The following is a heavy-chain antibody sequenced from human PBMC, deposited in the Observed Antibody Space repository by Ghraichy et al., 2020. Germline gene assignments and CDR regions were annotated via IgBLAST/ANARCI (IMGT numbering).Heavy chain of an antibody. CDR1: GYTFTSYG. V-gene: IGHV1-18*01. J-gene: IGHJ2*01. Sequence: ASVKVSCKASGYTFTSYGISWVRQAPGQGLEWMGWISAYNGNTNYAQKLQGRVTMTTDTSTSTAYMELRSLRSDDTAVYYCARASLGYCSSTSCHIGEYFDLWGRGTLVTVS. D-gene: IGHD2-2*03. CDR2: ISAYNGNT. CDR3: ARASLGYCSSTSCHIGEYFDL.